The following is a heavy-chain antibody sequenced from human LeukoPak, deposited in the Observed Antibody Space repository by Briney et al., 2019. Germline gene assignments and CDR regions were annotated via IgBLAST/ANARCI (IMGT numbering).Heavy chain of an antibody. CDR3: ASEFIYGYCSGGSRYRGSWGYYYYGMDV. CDR2: INPNSGGT. CDR1: GYTFTGYY. V-gene: IGHV1-2*04. D-gene: IGHD2-15*01. Sequence: ASVKVSCKASGYTFTGYYMHWVRQAPGQGLEWMGWINPNSGGTNYAQKFQGWVTMTRDTSISTAYMELSRLRSDDTAVYDCASEFIYGYCSGGSRYRGSWGYYYYGMDVWGQGTTVTVSS. J-gene: IGHJ6*02.